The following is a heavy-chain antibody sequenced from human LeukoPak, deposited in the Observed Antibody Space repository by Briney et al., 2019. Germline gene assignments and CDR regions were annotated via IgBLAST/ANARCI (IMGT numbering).Heavy chain of an antibody. V-gene: IGHV3-33*01. Sequence: PGGSLRLSCAASGFTFSSYGMHWVRQAPGKGLEWVAAIWYDGSNKYYADSVKGRFTISRDNSKNTLYLQMNGLRAEDTAVYYCAGAEGWRQPLDYWGQGTLVTVSS. CDR2: IWYDGSNK. CDR3: AGAEGWRQPLDY. J-gene: IGHJ4*02. D-gene: IGHD1-14*01. CDR1: GFTFSSYG.